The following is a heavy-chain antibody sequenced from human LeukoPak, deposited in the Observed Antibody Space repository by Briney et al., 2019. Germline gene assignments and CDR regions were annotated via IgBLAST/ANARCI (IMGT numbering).Heavy chain of an antibody. CDR3: ARVATPRYCSTTSCYWKGRFDP. D-gene: IGHD2-2*01. CDR2: IIPIFGTA. Sequence: ASVKVSCKASRDTFTNNAISWVRQAPGQGLEWMGGIIPIFGTAHYAQKFQGRVTITADESTSTAYMELSSLRSEDTAVYYCARVATPRYCSTTSCYWKGRFDPWGQGTLVTVSS. J-gene: IGHJ5*02. CDR1: RDTFTNNA. V-gene: IGHV1-69*13.